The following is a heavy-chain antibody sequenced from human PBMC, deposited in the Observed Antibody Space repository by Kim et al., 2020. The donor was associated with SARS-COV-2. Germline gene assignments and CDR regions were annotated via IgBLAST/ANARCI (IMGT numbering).Heavy chain of an antibody. D-gene: IGHD3-16*01. CDR1: GFTFTSYA. CDR3: ATELGGTRDTTGGDFFDF. V-gene: IGHV3-23*01. Sequence: GGSLRLSCVASGFTFTSYAMNWVRQAPGKGLEWVSGISGGGVGTFYADSVKGRFTISRDSSKNTLYLQMNSLRVEDTAVYYCATELGGTRDTTGGDFFDFWGQGTLVTVSS. J-gene: IGHJ4*02. CDR2: ISGGGVGT.